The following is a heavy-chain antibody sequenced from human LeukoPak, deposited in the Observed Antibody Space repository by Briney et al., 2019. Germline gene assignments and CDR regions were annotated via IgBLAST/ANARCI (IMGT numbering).Heavy chain of an antibody. V-gene: IGHV3-23*01. Sequence: GGSLRLSCAASGFTFSSYAMTWVRQAPGKGLEWVSGISGSGASTYYADSVKGRFTISRDNSKNTLYLQMNSLRAEDTAVYYCAKDREDYGDYVVLDFWGQGTLVTVSS. D-gene: IGHD4-17*01. CDR2: ISGSGAST. J-gene: IGHJ4*02. CDR1: GFTFSSYA. CDR3: AKDREDYGDYVVLDF.